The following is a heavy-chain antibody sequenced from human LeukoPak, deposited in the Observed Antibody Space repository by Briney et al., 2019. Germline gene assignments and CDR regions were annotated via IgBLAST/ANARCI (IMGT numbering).Heavy chain of an antibody. CDR3: ARSAGGFDY. D-gene: IGHD6-13*01. J-gene: IGHJ4*02. Sequence: PGGSLRLSCVGPGFTFSSYWMHWVRQAPGKGLVWVSHINSDGSSASYADSVKGRFTISRDNAKNTLYLQMNSLRAEDTALYYCARSAGGFDYWGQGTLVTVSS. V-gene: IGHV3-74*01. CDR2: INSDGSSA. CDR1: GFTFSSYW.